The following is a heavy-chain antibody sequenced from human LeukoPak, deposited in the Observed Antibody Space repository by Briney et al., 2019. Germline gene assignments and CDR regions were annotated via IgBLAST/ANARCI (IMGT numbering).Heavy chain of an antibody. D-gene: IGHD3-3*01. CDR3: AKNDGNYDHH. Sequence: GASVPVSCKASGYIFTGYYLHWVRQAPGQGLEWLGWIDPNSGDTDFAQNFQGRVTLTSDTSITTAYMELRSLRSDDTAVYYCAKNDGNYDHHWAEGSLVSVSS. J-gene: IGHJ1*01. CDR1: GYIFTGYY. V-gene: IGHV1-2*02. CDR2: IDPNSGDT.